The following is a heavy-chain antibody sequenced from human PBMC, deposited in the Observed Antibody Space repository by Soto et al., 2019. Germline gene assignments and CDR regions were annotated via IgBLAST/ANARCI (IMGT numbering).Heavy chain of an antibody. D-gene: IGHD3-9*01. CDR2: IWYDGSNK. J-gene: IGHJ4*02. CDR3: ARDILTGYSHYFDY. Sequence: PGGSLRLSCVASGFTFSNYGMHWVRQAPGKGLEWVAVIWYDGSNKYYADSVKGRFTISRDNSKNTVYLQMNSLRAEDTSVYYCARDILTGYSHYFDYWGQGTLVTVSS. V-gene: IGHV3-33*01. CDR1: GFTFSNYG.